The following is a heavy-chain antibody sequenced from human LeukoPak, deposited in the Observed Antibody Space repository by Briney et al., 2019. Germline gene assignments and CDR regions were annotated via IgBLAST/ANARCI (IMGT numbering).Heavy chain of an antibody. J-gene: IGHJ3*02. D-gene: IGHD1-26*01. CDR2: IKSKTDGGTT. CDR3: TTVIPTYSGSYYGWSDAFDI. Sequence: GGSLRLSCAASGFTFSNAWMSWVRQAPGKGLEWVGRIKSKTDGGTTDYAAPVKGRFTISRDDSKNTLYLQMNSLKTEDTAVYYCTTVIPTYSGSYYGWSDAFDIWGQGTMVTVSS. V-gene: IGHV3-15*01. CDR1: GFTFSNAW.